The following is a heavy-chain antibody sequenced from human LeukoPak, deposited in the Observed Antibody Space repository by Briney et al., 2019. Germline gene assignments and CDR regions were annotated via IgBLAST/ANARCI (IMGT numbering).Heavy chain of an antibody. Sequence: ASVKVSCKASGYTFTGYYMHWVRQAPGQGLEWMGWINPNSGGTNYAQKFQGRVTMTRDTSISTAYMELSRLRSDDTAVYSCARVADGDYVFDFWGQGTLVTVSS. CDR3: ARVADGDYVFDF. CDR1: GYTFTGYY. V-gene: IGHV1-2*02. CDR2: INPNSGGT. J-gene: IGHJ5*01. D-gene: IGHD4-17*01.